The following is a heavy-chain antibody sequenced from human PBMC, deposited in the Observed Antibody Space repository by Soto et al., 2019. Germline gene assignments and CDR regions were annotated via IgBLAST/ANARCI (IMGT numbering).Heavy chain of an antibody. Sequence: GGSLNLSREASGLRYSRYAMHWGRQAPGKGLEWVSTISFTGFTTYYADSVKGRFTISRDNSKNTLYLQMNSLRAEDTAVYYCAKAGLRLEELSKRGPFDYWGQGSLVTVSS. CDR1: GLRYSRYA. D-gene: IGHD3-16*02. V-gene: IGHV3-23*01. J-gene: IGHJ4*02. CDR2: ISFTGFTT. CDR3: AKAGLRLEELSKRGPFDY.